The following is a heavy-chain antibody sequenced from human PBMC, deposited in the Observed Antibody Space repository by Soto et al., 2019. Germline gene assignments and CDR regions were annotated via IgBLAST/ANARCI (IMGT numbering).Heavy chain of an antibody. D-gene: IGHD2-15*01. CDR3: ARARCSSGQCYYFDY. CDR1: GFTFSSYN. CDR2: ISRSGDRT. V-gene: IGHV3-64*02. J-gene: IGHJ4*02. Sequence: EVQLVESGEGLVQPGGSLRLSCAASGFTFSSYNIHWIRQAPGKGLEFVSAISRSGDRTYYADSVKGRFTITGDNSKNTVWLQMGGLRAEDMAVYYCARARCSSGQCYYFDYWGRGALVSVFS.